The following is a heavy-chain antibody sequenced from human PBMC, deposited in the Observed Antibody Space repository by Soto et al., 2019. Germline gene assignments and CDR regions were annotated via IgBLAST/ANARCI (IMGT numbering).Heavy chain of an antibody. D-gene: IGHD6-19*01. J-gene: IGHJ3*02. CDR1: GFTLSSSV. CDR2: ISVDGRND. CDR3: AKEGHTSGRCGCFNI. V-gene: IGHV3-30*18. Sequence: HPGGSLRLSCEASGFTLSSSVMHWVRQAPGKRLEWLSVISVDGRNDLHAGAVKGRFTISRDISKNMVYLQMNDLRPDDTAMYFCAKEGHTSGRCGCFNIWDQGTMVTVSS.